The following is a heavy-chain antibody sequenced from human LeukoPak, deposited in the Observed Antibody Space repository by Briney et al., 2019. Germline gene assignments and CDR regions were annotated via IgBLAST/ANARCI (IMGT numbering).Heavy chain of an antibody. Sequence: PSETLSLTCAVYGGSFSGYYWSWIRQPPGKGLEWIGEINHSGSTNYNPSLKSRVTISVDTSKNQFSLKLSSVTAADTAVYYCAEHNYSWFDPWGQGTLVTVSS. D-gene: IGHD1-1*01. J-gene: IGHJ5*02. CDR3: AEHNYSWFDP. CDR1: GGSFSGYY. CDR2: INHSGST. V-gene: IGHV4-34*01.